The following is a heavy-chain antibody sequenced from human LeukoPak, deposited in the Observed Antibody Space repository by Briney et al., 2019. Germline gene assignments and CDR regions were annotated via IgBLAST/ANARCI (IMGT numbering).Heavy chain of an antibody. J-gene: IGHJ5*02. CDR3: ARVAGGYCSSTSCYGVWFDP. Sequence: SXYTXTSYXISWVRQAPGQGLEWMGWISXYNGNTNYAQKLQGRVTMTTDTSTSTAYMELRSLRSDDTAVYYCARVAGGYCSSTSCYGVWFDPWGQGTLVTVSS. CDR2: ISXYNGNT. CDR1: XYTXTSYX. D-gene: IGHD2-2*01. V-gene: IGHV1-18*01.